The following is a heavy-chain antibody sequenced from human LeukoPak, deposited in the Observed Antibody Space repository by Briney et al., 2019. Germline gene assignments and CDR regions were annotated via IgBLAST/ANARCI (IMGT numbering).Heavy chain of an antibody. Sequence: ASVKVSCKASGYTFTSYAMNWVRQAPGQGLEWMGRINPSGGSTSNAQKFQGRVTLTRDMSTSTVYMELSSLRSEDTAVYYCARVVDRYKILTGFATTFYFDFWGQGTLVTVSS. CDR3: ARVVDRYKILTGFATTFYFDF. J-gene: IGHJ4*02. CDR2: INPSGGST. D-gene: IGHD3-9*01. CDR1: GYTFTSYA. V-gene: IGHV1-46*01.